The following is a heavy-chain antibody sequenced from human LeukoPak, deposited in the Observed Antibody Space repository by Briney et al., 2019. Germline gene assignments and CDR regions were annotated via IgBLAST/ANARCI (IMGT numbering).Heavy chain of an antibody. V-gene: IGHV4-59*01. CDR2: IYYTGST. D-gene: IGHD5-12*01. CDR3: ARVVYSGYDFRGAMDV. Sequence: SQTLSLTCTVSGGSISSYYWSWIRQPPGKGLEWIGYIYYTGSTNHNPSLKSRVTISVDTSKNQFSLKLSSVTAADTAVYYCARVVYSGYDFRGAMDVWGKGTTVTVSS. J-gene: IGHJ6*03. CDR1: GGSISSYY.